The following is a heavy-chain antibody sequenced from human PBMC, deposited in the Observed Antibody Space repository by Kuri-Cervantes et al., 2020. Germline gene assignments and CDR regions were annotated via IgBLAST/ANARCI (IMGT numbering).Heavy chain of an antibody. CDR3: ARVAYNWNDVTLDAFDI. V-gene: IGHV1-18*01. J-gene: IGHJ3*02. Sequence: ASVKVSCKASGYTFTSYGISWVRQASGQGLEWMGWISAYNGNTNYAQKLQGRVTMTTDTSTSTAYMELSSLRAEDTAVYYCARVAYNWNDVTLDAFDIWGQGTMVTVSS. CDR1: GYTFTSYG. CDR2: ISAYNGNT. D-gene: IGHD1-20*01.